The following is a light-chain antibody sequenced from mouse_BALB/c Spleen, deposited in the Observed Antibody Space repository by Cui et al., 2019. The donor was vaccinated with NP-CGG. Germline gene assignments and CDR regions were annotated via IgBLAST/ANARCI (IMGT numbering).Light chain of an antibody. V-gene: IGLV1*01. CDR3: ALWYSNHWV. Sequence: QAVVTQESALTTSPGETVTLTCRSSTGAVTTSNYANWVQEKPDHLFTGLIGGTNNRAPGVPARFSGSLIGDKAALTVTGEQAEDEAIYFYALWYSNHWVFGGGTKLTVL. CDR1: TGAVTTSNY. J-gene: IGLJ1*01. CDR2: GTN.